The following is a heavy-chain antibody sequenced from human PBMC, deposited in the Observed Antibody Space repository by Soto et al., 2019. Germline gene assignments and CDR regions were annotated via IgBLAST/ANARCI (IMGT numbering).Heavy chain of an antibody. J-gene: IGHJ4*02. CDR3: ASAADKLLIQPQFDD. Sequence: QVQLKESGPGLVKPSETLSLTCTVSGASVSSSNYYWSWIRQPPGKGLEWIGYIYYSGSTNYNPALQRRVTRSVDTSKSQFSLRLTSVSAADTAVYYCASAADKLLIQPQFDDWGQGTLVTVSS. CDR2: IYYSGST. V-gene: IGHV4-61*01. D-gene: IGHD5-18*01. CDR1: GASVSSSNYY.